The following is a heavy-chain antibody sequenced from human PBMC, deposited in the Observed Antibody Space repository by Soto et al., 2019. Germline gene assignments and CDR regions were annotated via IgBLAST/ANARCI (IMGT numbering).Heavy chain of an antibody. D-gene: IGHD2-21*01. J-gene: IGHJ4*02. Sequence: PSETLSLTCAVSGASITSNFYYWGWIRRPPGKGLEWIGSIYFDGSTYYKSSLKSRVTISLDTSKNQFSLKLTSVTAADTAVYYGGKVLIGATRHTDFDSWGQGXLVTVYS. CDR1: GASITSNFYY. V-gene: IGHV4-39*01. CDR3: GKVLIGATRHTDFDS. CDR2: IYFDGST.